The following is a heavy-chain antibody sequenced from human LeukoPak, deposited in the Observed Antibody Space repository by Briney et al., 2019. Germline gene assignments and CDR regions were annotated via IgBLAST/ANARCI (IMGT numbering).Heavy chain of an antibody. D-gene: IGHD3-3*01. CDR3: ARDHMNYDFWSGYSNWFAP. J-gene: IGHJ5*02. Sequence: VASVKVSCKASGYTFTTYGITWVRQVPGQGLEWMGWISAYSGNTNYAQKFQGRVTMTTDTSTSTAYMELKSLRSDDTAVYYCARDHMNYDFWSGYSNWFAPWGQGTLVTVSS. CDR1: GYTFTTYG. CDR2: ISAYSGNT. V-gene: IGHV1-18*01.